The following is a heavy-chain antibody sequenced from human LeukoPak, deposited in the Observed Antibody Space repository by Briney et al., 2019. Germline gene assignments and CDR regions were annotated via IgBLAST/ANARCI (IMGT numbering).Heavy chain of an antibody. D-gene: IGHD4-17*01. V-gene: IGHV3-23*01. J-gene: IGHJ4*02. CDR2: ISGSRT. CDR3: AKVFRKDGDFHLFDY. Sequence: GGSLRLSCTASGFTFSSYAMSWVRQAPGKGLEWVSAISGSRTYYADSVKGRFTISRDNSKNTLSLQMNSLRAEDTAVYYCAKVFRKDGDFHLFDYWGQGTLVTVSS. CDR1: GFTFSSYA.